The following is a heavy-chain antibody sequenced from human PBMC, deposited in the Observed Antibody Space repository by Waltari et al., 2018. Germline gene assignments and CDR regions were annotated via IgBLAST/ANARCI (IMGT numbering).Heavy chain of an antibody. CDR1: GASFSDYY. CDR3: XRGGNXDFWSHRPFVDP. Sequence: QVQXQQWXAGLLXPSXTLSLTCAVYGASFSDYYWGWVRQPPGKGLAWIGQIRHHGSTNYNPSLKSRVTISIDTPRSQFSLRLSSVTAADTAXYFCXRGGNXDFWSHRPFVDPWGQXTXXXXSX. D-gene: IGHD3-3*01. V-gene: IGHV4-34*01. J-gene: IGHJ5*02. CDR2: IRHHGST.